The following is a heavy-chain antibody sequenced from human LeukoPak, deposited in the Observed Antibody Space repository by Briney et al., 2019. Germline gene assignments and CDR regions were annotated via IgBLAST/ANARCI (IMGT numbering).Heavy chain of an antibody. CDR2: INHSGNT. J-gene: IGHJ6*02. CDR1: GGSFSGYY. Sequence: SETLSLTCAVYGGSFSGYYWSWIRQPPGKGLEWIGEINHSGNTNYNPSLKSRVTISVDTSKNQFSLKLSSVTAADTAVYYCARGDYGDYYYYYGMDVWGQGTTVTVSS. V-gene: IGHV4-34*01. D-gene: IGHD4-17*01. CDR3: ARGDYGDYYYYYGMDV.